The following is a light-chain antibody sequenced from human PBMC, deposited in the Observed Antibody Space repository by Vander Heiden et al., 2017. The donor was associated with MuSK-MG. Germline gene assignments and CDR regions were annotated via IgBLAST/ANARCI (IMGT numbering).Light chain of an antibody. CDR3: QKYSSAPLT. V-gene: IGKV1-27*01. CDR1: KGIINY. J-gene: IGKJ4*01. Sequence: IKITSSSSPLSESTGGRVTFTCLAIKGIINYLAWYQQKPGKVPKLLIYAASSWQSGVPARFSGSGSGTDFTLTISSMQPEDVAIYYCQKYSSAPLTFGGGTKVEIK. CDR2: AAS.